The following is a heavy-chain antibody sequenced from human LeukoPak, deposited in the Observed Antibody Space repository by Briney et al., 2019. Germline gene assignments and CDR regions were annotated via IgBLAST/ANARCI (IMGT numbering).Heavy chain of an antibody. CDR3: ARENCSSTSCYSVFDP. V-gene: IGHV4-61*02. CDR1: GGSISSSSYY. Sequence: SETLSLTCTVSGGSISSSSYYWSWIRQPAGKGLEWIGRIYTSGSTNYNPSLKSRVTISVDTSKNQFSLKLSSVTAADTAVYYCARENCSSTSCYSVFDPWGQGTLVTVSS. J-gene: IGHJ5*02. D-gene: IGHD2-2*02. CDR2: IYTSGST.